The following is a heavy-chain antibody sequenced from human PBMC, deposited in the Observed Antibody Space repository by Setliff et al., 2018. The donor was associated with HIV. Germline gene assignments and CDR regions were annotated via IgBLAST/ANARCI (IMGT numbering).Heavy chain of an antibody. V-gene: IGHV1-2*02. D-gene: IGHD3-22*01. J-gene: IGHJ3*02. Sequence: ASVKVSCKASGYTFTGYYMHWVRQAPGQGLEWMGWINPNSGGTNCAQKFQGRVTVTRDTSISTAYMELSRLRSDDTAVYYCATHTYYYDSSGYYFDAFDIWGQGTMVTVSS. CDR1: GYTFTGYY. CDR3: ATHTYYYDSSGYYFDAFDI. CDR2: INPNSGGT.